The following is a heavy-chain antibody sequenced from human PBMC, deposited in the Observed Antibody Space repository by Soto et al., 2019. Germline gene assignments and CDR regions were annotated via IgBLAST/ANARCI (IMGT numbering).Heavy chain of an antibody. Sequence: QVQLVQSGAEVKKPGASVKVSCKASGYTFTSYGISWVRQAPGQGLEWMGWISAYNGNTNYAQKLQGRVTMTTDTSTSKAYMELRSLRSDDTAVYYCARGGDTYDILTGYYRRRNWFDPWGQGTLVTVSS. CDR3: ARGGDTYDILTGYYRRRNWFDP. D-gene: IGHD3-9*01. J-gene: IGHJ5*02. CDR1: GYTFTSYG. CDR2: ISAYNGNT. V-gene: IGHV1-18*01.